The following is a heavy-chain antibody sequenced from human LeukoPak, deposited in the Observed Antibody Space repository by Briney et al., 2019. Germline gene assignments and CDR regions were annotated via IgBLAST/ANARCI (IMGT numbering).Heavy chain of an antibody. D-gene: IGHD6-13*01. J-gene: IGHJ6*03. CDR1: GDRVSSDSAA. CDR3: ARADSNHYYVDV. CDR2: TYYRSKWYN. V-gene: IGHV6-1*01. Sequence: SQTLSLTCAISGDRVSSDSAAWTWFRQSPSRGLEWLGRTYYRSKWYNDYAVSLKSRVSINPDTSKNQFSLQLNSVTPEDTAVYYCARADSNHYYVDVWGKGTTVTVS.